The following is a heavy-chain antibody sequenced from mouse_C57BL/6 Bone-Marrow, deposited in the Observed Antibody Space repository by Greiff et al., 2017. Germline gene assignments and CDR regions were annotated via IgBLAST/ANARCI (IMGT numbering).Heavy chain of an antibody. V-gene: IGHV1-47*01. CDR2: FHPYNDDT. J-gene: IGHJ2*01. CDR3: ARGGNYGGYYFDY. Sequence: VQLQESGAELVKPGASVKMSCKASGYTFTTYPIEWMKQNHGKSLEWIGNFHPYNDDTKYNEKFKGKATLTVEKSSSTVSLELSRLTSDDSAVYYCARGGNYGGYYFDYWGQGTTLTVSS. D-gene: IGHD2-1*01. CDR1: GYTFTTYP.